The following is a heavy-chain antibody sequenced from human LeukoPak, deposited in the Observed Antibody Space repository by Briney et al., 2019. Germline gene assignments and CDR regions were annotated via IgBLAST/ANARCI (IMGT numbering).Heavy chain of an antibody. CDR3: ARESGSVTSEVDFDY. J-gene: IGHJ4*02. CDR2: IRQDGSQK. V-gene: IGHV3-7*01. D-gene: IGHD4-17*01. Sequence: GVSLRLSCAASGFTFSSYWMNWVRQAPGKGLEWVATIRQDGSQKYYVDSVKGRFTISRDNAKNSLYLQMNSLRAEDTAVYYCARESGSVTSEVDFDYWGQGTLVTVSS. CDR1: GFTFSSYW.